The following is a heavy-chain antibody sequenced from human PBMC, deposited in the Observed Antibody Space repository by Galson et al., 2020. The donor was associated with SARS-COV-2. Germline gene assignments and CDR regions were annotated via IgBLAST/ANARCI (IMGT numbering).Heavy chain of an antibody. V-gene: IGHV5-51*01. Sequence: GESLKISCKGSGYSFTSYWIGWVRQMPGKGLEWMGIIYPGDSDTRYSPSFQGQVTISADKSISTAYLQWSSLKASDTAMYYCATGEDGYSSGWYGGHYFDYWGQGTLVTVSS. CDR3: ATGEDGYSSGWYGGHYFDY. D-gene: IGHD6-19*01. CDR1: GYSFTSYW. J-gene: IGHJ4*02. CDR2: IYPGDSDT.